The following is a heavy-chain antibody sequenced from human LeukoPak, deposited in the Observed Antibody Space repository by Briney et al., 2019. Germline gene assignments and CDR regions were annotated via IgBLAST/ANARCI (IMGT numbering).Heavy chain of an antibody. CDR1: GFTFSSYE. J-gene: IGHJ5*02. Sequence: GGSLRLSCAASGFTFSSYEMNWVRQAPGKGLEWVSFISTSSIYIYYADSVKGRFTISRDNAKNSLYLQMNSLRAEDTAVYYCARDSSTYYYDSSGRNNWFDPWGQGTLVTVSS. D-gene: IGHD3-22*01. V-gene: IGHV3-21*01. CDR3: ARDSSTYYYDSSGRNNWFDP. CDR2: ISTSSIYI.